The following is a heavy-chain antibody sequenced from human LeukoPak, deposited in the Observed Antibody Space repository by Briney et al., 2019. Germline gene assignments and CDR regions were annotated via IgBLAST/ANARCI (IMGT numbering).Heavy chain of an antibody. V-gene: IGHV1-18*01. CDR2: ISAYNGNT. D-gene: IGHD2-15*01. CDR3: ARDVGEGFCSGGSCSDY. CDR1: GYTFTNYA. J-gene: IGHJ4*02. Sequence: GASVKVSCKASGYTFTNYAFSWVRQAPGQGLEWMGWISAYNGNTNYAQKLRGRVTMTTDTSTSTVYMELRSLRSDDTAVYYCARDVGEGFCSGGSCSDYWGQGTLVTVSS.